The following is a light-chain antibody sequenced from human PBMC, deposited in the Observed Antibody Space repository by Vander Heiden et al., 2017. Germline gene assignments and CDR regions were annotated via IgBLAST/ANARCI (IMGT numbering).Light chain of an antibody. J-gene: IGKJ4*01. CDR3: QQSYNGLT. CDR1: QSVNTY. CDR2: VAS. Sequence: DIQMTQSPSSLSASVGDRVTITCRASQSVNTYLNWYQQRPGQAPKLLIYVASTLQSGVPARFSGSGSETDFTLTITRLQPEDFATYYCQQSYNGLTFGGGTTVE. V-gene: IGKV1-39*01.